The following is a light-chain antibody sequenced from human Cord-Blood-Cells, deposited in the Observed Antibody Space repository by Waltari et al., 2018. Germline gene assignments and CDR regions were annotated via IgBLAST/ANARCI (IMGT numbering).Light chain of an antibody. CDR3: NSRDSSGNHYV. CDR1: SLRSYY. J-gene: IGLJ1*01. CDR2: GKN. V-gene: IGLV3-19*01. Sequence: SSELTQDPAVSVDLGQTVRITWQGDSLRSYYASWYQQKPGQAPVLVIYGKNNRPSGIPDRFSGSSSGNTASLTITGAQAEDEADYYCNSRDSSGNHYVFGTGTKVTVL.